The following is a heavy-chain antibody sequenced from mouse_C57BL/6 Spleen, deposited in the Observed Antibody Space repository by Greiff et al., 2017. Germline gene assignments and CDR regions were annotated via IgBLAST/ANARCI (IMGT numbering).Heavy chain of an antibody. CDR1: GFTFSSYG. D-gene: IGHD3-3*01. Sequence: EVKLMESGGDLVKPGGSLKLSCAASGFTFSSYGMSWVRQTPDKRLEWVATISSGGSYTYYPDSVKGRFTISRDNAKNTLYLQMSSLKSEDTAMYYCARRGGRGYFDYWGQGTTLTVSS. J-gene: IGHJ2*01. CDR2: ISSGGSYT. CDR3: ARRGGRGYFDY. V-gene: IGHV5-6*02.